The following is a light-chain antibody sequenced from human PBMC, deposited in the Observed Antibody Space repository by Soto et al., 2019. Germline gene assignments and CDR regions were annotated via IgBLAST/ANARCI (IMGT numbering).Light chain of an antibody. CDR1: SNDVGGYNY. J-gene: IGLJ1*01. CDR3: SSYTGSNIRYV. Sequence: QSALTQPASVSGSPGQSITISCTGTSNDVGGYNYVSWYQHHPGKAPKLMIYEVSDRPSGVSNRFSGSKSGNTASLTISGLQAEDEADYYCSSYTGSNIRYVFGPGTKVTVL. V-gene: IGLV2-14*01. CDR2: EVS.